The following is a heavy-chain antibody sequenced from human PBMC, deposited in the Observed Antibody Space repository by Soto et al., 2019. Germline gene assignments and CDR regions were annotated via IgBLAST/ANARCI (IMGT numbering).Heavy chain of an antibody. CDR2: ISSSSDKT. D-gene: IGHD2-21*02. CDR3: ARLPKGSLVTA. Sequence: PVGSLRLSCVGSGFSFSDHSMNWVRQAPGKGLQWVSYISSSSDKTYYADSVKGRFTVSRDNAKNALFLQMNSLRDDDTATYFCARLPKGSLVTAWGQGTRVTVSS. CDR1: GFSFSDHS. J-gene: IGHJ4*02. V-gene: IGHV3-48*02.